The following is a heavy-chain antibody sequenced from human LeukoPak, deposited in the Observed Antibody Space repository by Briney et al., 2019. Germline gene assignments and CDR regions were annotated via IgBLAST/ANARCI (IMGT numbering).Heavy chain of an antibody. CDR2: IKKDGSEQ. J-gene: IGHJ4*02. D-gene: IGHD5-24*01. Sequence: GGSLRLSCVASGFSFSDHWMNWFRQAPGRGLEWVATIKKDGSEQYYVDSMKGRLTISRDNAKNSVYLQIHNLRAEDTAVYYCARDLGWLQSDYWGQGTLVTVSS. V-gene: IGHV3-7*01. CDR1: GFSFSDHW. CDR3: ARDLGWLQSDY.